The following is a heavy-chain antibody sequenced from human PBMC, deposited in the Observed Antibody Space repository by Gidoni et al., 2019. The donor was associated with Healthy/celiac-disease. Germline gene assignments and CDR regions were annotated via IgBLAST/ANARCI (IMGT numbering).Heavy chain of an antibody. D-gene: IGHD3-22*01. V-gene: IGHV4-34*01. CDR2: INHSVST. J-gene: IGHJ4*02. CDR3: AGTYYYDSSGEPFDY. CDR1: GGYFSGYY. Sequence: QVQLQQWGAGLLKPSETLSLTCAVYGGYFSGYYWSWIRQPPAKGLEWLGEINHSVSTNYNPSLKSRVTISVDTSKNQFSLKLSSVTAADTAVYYCAGTYYYDSSGEPFDYWGQGTLVTVSS.